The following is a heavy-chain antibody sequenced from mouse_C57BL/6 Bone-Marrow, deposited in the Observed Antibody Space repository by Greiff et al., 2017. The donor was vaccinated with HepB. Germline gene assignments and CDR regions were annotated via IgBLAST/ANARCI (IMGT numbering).Heavy chain of an antibody. V-gene: IGHV1-52*01. D-gene: IGHD1-1*01. CDR1: GYTFTSYW. CDR3: ARGDTTVVAYWYFDV. J-gene: IGHJ1*03. Sequence: QVQLQQPGAELVRPGSSVKLSCKASGYTFTSYWMHWVKQRPIQGLEWIGNIDPSDSETHYNQKFKDKATVTVDKSYSTAYMQLSSLTSEDSAVYYCARGDTTVVAYWYFDVWGTGTTVTVSS. CDR2: IDPSDSET.